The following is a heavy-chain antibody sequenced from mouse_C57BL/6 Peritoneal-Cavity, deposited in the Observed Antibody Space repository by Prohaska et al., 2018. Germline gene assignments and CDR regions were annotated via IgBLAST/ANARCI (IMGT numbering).Heavy chain of an antibody. CDR1: GFTFSGFW. Sequence: EVQLLETGGGLVQPGGSRGLSCEGSGFTFSGFWICWVRQTPGHTLEWLGEINYASSGINYERYINERLAILTDNDKISLYLKMRSVRSEDKATYFCRRYGNYWYFDVWGTGTQVTVSS. CDR3: RRYGNYWYFDV. D-gene: IGHD2-1*01. J-gene: IGHJ1*03. V-gene: IGHV11-2*01. CDR2: INYASSGI.